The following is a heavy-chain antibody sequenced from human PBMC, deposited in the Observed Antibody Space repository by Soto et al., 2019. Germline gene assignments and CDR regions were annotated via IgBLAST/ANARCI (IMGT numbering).Heavy chain of an antibody. J-gene: IGHJ4*02. Sequence: EVQVLESGGGLVQPGGSLRLSCAASGFTFSTYAMSWVRQAPGKGLEWVSAISGSGGSKHYADSVKGRFAISRDSSKNTVYLQMNSLRAEDTAVYYCAKGAAAAGTFDYWGQGTLVTVSS. V-gene: IGHV3-23*01. D-gene: IGHD6-13*01. CDR2: ISGSGGSK. CDR3: AKGAAAAGTFDY. CDR1: GFTFSTYA.